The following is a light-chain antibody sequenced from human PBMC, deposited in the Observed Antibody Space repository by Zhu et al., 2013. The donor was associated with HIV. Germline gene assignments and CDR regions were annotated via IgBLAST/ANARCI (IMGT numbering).Light chain of an antibody. J-gene: IGKJ4*01. V-gene: IGKV3-15*01. CDR2: GAS. Sequence: EIVMTQSPGTLSMSPGERAALSCRASQSVSTNLAWYQQKFGQAPRLLIYGASTRATGISARFSGSGSGTEFTLTITSLQSEDFAVYYCQQYNNWPPLTFGGGTKVEI. CDR1: QSVSTN. CDR3: QQYNNWPPLT.